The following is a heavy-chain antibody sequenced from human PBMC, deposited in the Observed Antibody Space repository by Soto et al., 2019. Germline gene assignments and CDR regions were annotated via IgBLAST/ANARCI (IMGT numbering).Heavy chain of an antibody. V-gene: IGHV4-31*03. CDR3: ARDSTFWSGTEGYYYYMDV. J-gene: IGHJ6*03. CDR2: IYYSGST. D-gene: IGHD3-3*01. Sequence: SETLSLTCTVSGGSISSGGYYWSWIRQHPGKGLEWIGYIYYSGSTYYNPSLKSRVTISVDTSKNQFSLKLSSVTAADTAVYYCARDSTFWSGTEGYYYYMDVWGKGTTVTVSS. CDR1: GGSISSGGYY.